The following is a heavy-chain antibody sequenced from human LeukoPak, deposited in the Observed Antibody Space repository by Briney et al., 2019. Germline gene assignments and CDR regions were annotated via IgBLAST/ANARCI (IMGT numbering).Heavy chain of an antibody. J-gene: IGHJ6*03. CDR1: GGSISSYY. CDR3: ARVSKGYVYYYYYYMDV. D-gene: IGHD5-12*01. V-gene: IGHV4-59*01. Sequence: SETLSLTCTVSGGSISSYYWSWIRQPPGKGLEWIAYIYYSGSTNYNPSLKSRVTISVDTSKNQFSLKLSSVTAADTAVYYCARVSKGYVYYYYYYMDVWGKGTTVTISS. CDR2: IYYSGST.